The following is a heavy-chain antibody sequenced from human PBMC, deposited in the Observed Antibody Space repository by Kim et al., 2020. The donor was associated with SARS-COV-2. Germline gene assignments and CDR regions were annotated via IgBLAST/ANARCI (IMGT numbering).Heavy chain of an antibody. D-gene: IGHD6-19*01. V-gene: IGHV3-64D*06. CDR3: VKERTNGWYDFDY. Sequence: GGSLRLSCSASGFTFSSYAMHWVRQAPGKGLEYVSGISNNGGSTYYADSVKDRFIISRDNSKNTLYLQMSPLRSEDTAVYYCVKERTNGWYDFDYWGQGTLRTLSS. CDR1: GFTFSSYA. J-gene: IGHJ4*02. CDR2: ISNNGGST.